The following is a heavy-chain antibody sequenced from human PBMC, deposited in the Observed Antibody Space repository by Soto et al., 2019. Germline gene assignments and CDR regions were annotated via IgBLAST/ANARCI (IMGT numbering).Heavy chain of an antibody. CDR3: ARGQGTMVRGAKLRDDGFDP. CDR1: SGSISSSNW. CDR2: IYHSGST. D-gene: IGHD3-10*01. J-gene: IGHJ5*02. Sequence: QVQLQESGPGLVKPSGTLSLTCAVSSGSISSSNWWSWVRQPPGKGLEWIGEIYHSGSTNYNPSLKIRVTISVDKSKNQFSLKLSSVTAADTAVYYCARGQGTMVRGAKLRDDGFDPWGQGTLVTVSS. V-gene: IGHV4-4*02.